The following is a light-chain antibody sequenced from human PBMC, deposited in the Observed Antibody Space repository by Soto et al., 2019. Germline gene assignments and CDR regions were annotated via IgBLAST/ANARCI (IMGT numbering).Light chain of an antibody. CDR2: GAS. CDR1: QTVSSN. V-gene: IGKV3-15*01. CDR3: HSRSKWRT. Sequence: ITQSPATLSVSPGERATLSCRASQTVSSNLAWYQQKPGQAPRLLMYGASTRATGIPARFSGSGFGTDFTLTISCLEPEDFAVYYCHSRSKWRTFGEGSKVDIK. J-gene: IGKJ4*02.